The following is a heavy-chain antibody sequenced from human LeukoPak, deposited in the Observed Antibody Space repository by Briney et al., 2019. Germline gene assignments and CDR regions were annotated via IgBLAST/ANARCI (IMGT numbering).Heavy chain of an antibody. CDR2: IKEDGSDK. Sequence: GGSLRLSCVASGFTFSTYWMNWVRQAPGKGLEWVATIKEDGSDKFYVDSVKGRFTISRDNAKNSLYLQMNSLRAEDTAVYYCARDLSMGNTVLAYWGQGILVTVSS. J-gene: IGHJ4*02. V-gene: IGHV3-7*01. D-gene: IGHD4/OR15-4a*01. CDR3: ARDLSMGNTVLAY. CDR1: GFTFSTYW.